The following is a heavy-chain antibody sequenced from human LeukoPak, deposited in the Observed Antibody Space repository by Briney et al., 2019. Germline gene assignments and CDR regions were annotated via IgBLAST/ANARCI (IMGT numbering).Heavy chain of an antibody. CDR3: ARTAPYGCSSTACYHFDY. CDR1: GGSISTYY. D-gene: IGHD2-2*01. V-gene: IGHV4-59*01. Sequence: PSETLSLTCTVSGGSISTYYWSWIRQPPGKGLEWIGYISNSGSTNYNPSLKSRVTISEDTSKNQFSLKLSSVTAADTAVYYCARTAPYGCSSTACYHFDYWGQGTLVTVSS. J-gene: IGHJ4*02. CDR2: ISNSGST.